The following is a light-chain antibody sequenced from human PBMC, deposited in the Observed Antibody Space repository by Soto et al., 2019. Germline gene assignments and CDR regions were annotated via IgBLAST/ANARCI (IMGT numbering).Light chain of an antibody. CDR2: AAS. CDR3: QQLNSYPSYT. CDR1: QGISSY. J-gene: IGKJ2*01. V-gene: IGKV1-9*01. Sequence: IQLTQSPSSLSASVGDRVTITCRASQGISSYLAWYQQKPGKAPKLLIYAASTLQSGVPSRFSGSGSGTDFTLTISSLQPEDVATYYCQQLNSYPSYTFGQGTKLEIK.